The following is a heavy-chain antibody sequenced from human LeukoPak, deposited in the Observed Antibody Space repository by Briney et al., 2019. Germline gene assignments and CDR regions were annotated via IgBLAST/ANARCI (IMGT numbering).Heavy chain of an antibody. V-gene: IGHV3-48*04. D-gene: IGHD2-21*02. J-gene: IGHJ4*02. CDR1: GFTFSSYS. CDR2: ISSSSSTI. CDR3: ARDLIVVVTATFDY. Sequence: GGSLRLSCAASGFTFSSYSMNWVRQAPGKGLEWVSYISSSSSTIYYADSVKGRFTISRDNAKNSLYLQMNSLRAEDTAVYYCARDLIVVVTATFDYWGQGTLVTVSS.